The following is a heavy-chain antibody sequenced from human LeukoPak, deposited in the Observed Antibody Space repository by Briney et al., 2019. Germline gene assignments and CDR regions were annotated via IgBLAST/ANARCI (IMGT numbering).Heavy chain of an antibody. J-gene: IGHJ6*04. Sequence: PSETLSLTCTVSGGSISSYYWSWIRQPPGKGLEWIGYIYYSGGTNYNPSLKSRVTISVDTSKNQFSLKLSSVTAADTAVYYCARANLDYYYGMDVWGKGTTVTVSS. CDR2: IYYSGGT. V-gene: IGHV4-59*01. CDR1: GGSISSYY. CDR3: ARANLDYYYGMDV.